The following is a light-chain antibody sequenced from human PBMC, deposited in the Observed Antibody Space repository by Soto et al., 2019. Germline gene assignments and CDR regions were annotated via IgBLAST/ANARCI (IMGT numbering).Light chain of an antibody. CDR1: QSVTSSY. J-gene: IGKJ1*01. V-gene: IGKV3-20*01. CDR2: GAS. CDR3: QQYDSSRQT. Sequence: EIVLTQSPGTLSLSPGERATRSCRASQSVTSSYLAWYQQKPGQAPRLLIYGASSRATGIPDRFTGSGSGTDFTLTITRLEPEDFAVYYCQQYDSSRQTFGQGTKVDIK.